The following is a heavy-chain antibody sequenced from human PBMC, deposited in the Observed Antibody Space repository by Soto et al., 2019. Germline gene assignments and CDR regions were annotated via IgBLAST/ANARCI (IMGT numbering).Heavy chain of an antibody. J-gene: IGHJ6*03. CDR2: IYSGGST. CDR3: ARSRAERRTTLDYYYYMDV. CDR1: GFTVSSNY. V-gene: IGHV3-66*01. Sequence: GGSLRLSCAASGFTVSSNYMSWVRQAPGKGLEWVSVIYSGGSTYYADSVKGRFTISRDNSKNTLYLQMNSLRAEDTAVYYCARSRAERRTTLDYYYYMDVWGKGTTVTVSS. D-gene: IGHD2-15*01.